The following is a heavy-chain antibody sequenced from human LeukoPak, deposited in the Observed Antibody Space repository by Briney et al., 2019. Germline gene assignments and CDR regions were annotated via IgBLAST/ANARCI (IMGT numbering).Heavy chain of an antibody. CDR3: AKGPYYYDSSAYHYGAFDI. CDR1: GFTFSSYA. Sequence: GGSLRLSCAASGFTFSSYAMSWVRQAPGKGLEWVSTISGSGGSTYHADSVKGRFTISRDNSKNTLYLQMNSLRAEDTAVYYCAKGPYYYDSSAYHYGAFDIWGQGTMVTVSS. J-gene: IGHJ3*02. CDR2: ISGSGGST. D-gene: IGHD3-22*01. V-gene: IGHV3-23*01.